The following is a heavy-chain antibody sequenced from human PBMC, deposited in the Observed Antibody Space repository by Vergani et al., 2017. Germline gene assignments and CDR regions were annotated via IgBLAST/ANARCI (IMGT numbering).Heavy chain of an antibody. CDR3: TRSEXSGTTCYGHDFDL. CDR2: IKSDGRT. V-gene: IGHV3-66*02. Sequence: VELLESGGGLAQPGGSLRVSCSASGFRVTTYYMSWVRQAPGKGLEWVSVIKSDGRTSYAESVRGRFTISRDTSRNAVYLQMNILRVEDTGVYYCTRSEXSGTTCYGHDFDLWGHGILVTVSS. J-gene: IGHJ4*01. CDR1: GFRVTTYY. D-gene: IGHD5-12*01.